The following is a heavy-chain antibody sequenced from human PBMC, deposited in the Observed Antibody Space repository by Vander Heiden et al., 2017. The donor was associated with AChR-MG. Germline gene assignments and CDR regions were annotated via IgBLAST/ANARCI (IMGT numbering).Heavy chain of an antibody. CDR2: ISGSGGST. D-gene: IGHD1-26*01. Sequence: EVQLLASGGGLVQPGGSLRLSCAAYGFTFSSYALRWVRQAPGKGLEWVSAISGSGGSTYYADSVKGRFTISRDNSKNTLYLQRNSLRAEDTAVYYCAKGFVRRAGAYYYYYYYMDVWGKGPTVTVSS. V-gene: IGHV3-23*01. J-gene: IGHJ6*03. CDR1: GFTFSSYA. CDR3: AKGFVRRAGAYYYYYYYMDV.